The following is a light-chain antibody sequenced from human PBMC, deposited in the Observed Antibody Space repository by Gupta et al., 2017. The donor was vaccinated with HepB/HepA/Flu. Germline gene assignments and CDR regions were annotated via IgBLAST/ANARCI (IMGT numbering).Light chain of an antibody. CDR2: KNN. CDR3: SAWDNSRTAWV. Sequence: ARLTPAPSVTLFLPQTATLTCTGNSNNVGNQGAAWLQQHQGHPPKLLSYKNNNRPSGIAERCSASRSGTKASLTITGLQPGEEADYYCSAWDNSRTAWVFGGGTKLTVL. J-gene: IGLJ3*02. CDR1: SNNVGNQG. V-gene: IGLV10-54*01.